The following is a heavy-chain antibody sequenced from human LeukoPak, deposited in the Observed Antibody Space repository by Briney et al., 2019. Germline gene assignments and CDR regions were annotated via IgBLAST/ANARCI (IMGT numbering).Heavy chain of an antibody. V-gene: IGHV1-69*05. J-gene: IGHJ6*03. Sequence: SVKVSCKASGGTFSSYAISWVRQAPGQGLEWMGGIIPIFGTANYAQKFQGRVTITTDESTSTAYMELSSLRSEDTAVYYCARGAGYCSSTSCPMYYYMDVWGKGTTVTVS. CDR2: IIPIFGTA. D-gene: IGHD2-2*01. CDR1: GGTFSSYA. CDR3: ARGAGYCSSTSCPMYYYMDV.